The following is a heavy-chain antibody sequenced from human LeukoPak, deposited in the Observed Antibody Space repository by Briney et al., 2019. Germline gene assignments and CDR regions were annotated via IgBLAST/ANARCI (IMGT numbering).Heavy chain of an antibody. CDR1: GYSISSGYY. Sequence: SETLSLTCTVSGYSISSGYYWGWIRQPPGKGLEWIGSIYHSGSTYYNPSLKSRVTISVDRSKNQFSLKLSSVTAADTAVYYCARGGTMVRGPYYYGMDVWGQGTTVTVSS. D-gene: IGHD3-10*01. CDR3: ARGGTMVRGPYYYGMDV. J-gene: IGHJ6*02. CDR2: IYHSGST. V-gene: IGHV4-38-2*02.